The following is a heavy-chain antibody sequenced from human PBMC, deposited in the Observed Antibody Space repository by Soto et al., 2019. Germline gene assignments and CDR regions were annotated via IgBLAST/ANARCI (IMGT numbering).Heavy chain of an antibody. Sequence: QVQLVESGGGVVQPGRSLRLSCAASGFIFSSYGMHWVRQAPGKGLEWVAVIWYDGGNKYYADSVKGRFTISRVNSKNTLYLQMNSLRAQDTDMYYCAREYYDSSVDPAEYFQHWGQGTLVTVSS. CDR2: IWYDGGNK. D-gene: IGHD3-22*01. CDR3: AREYYDSSVDPAEYFQH. J-gene: IGHJ1*01. V-gene: IGHV3-33*01. CDR1: GFIFSSYG.